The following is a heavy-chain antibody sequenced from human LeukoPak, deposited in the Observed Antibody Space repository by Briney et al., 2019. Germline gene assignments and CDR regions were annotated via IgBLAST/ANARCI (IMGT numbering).Heavy chain of an antibody. Sequence: SETLSLTCTVSGGSLSSYYWSWIRQPPGKGLEWIGYIYYSGSTNYNPSLKSRATISVDTSKNQFSLKLSSVTAADTAVYYCARGEARSPPYFDYWGQGTLVTVSS. J-gene: IGHJ4*02. CDR2: IYYSGST. CDR1: GGSLSSYY. V-gene: IGHV4-59*01. CDR3: ARGEARSPPYFDY.